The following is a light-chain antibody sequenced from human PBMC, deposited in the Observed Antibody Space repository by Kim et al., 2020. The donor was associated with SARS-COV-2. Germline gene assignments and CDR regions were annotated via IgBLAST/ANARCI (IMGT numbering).Light chain of an antibody. Sequence: VSPGEGATLSCRASQSASRNLAWYQQKPGQAPRLVMYDVSTRATGIPARFSGSGSGTEFTLTISSLQSEDFAVYYCQQYNRWPRTFGQGTKVDIK. CDR2: DVS. V-gene: IGKV3-15*01. CDR1: QSASRN. CDR3: QQYNRWPRT. J-gene: IGKJ1*01.